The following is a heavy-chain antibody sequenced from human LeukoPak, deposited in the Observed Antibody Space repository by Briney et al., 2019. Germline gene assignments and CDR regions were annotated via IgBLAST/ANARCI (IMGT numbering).Heavy chain of an antibody. Sequence: GGSLRLSCTVSGFTVSSNSMSWVRQAPGKGLEWVSFIYSDNTHYSDSVKGRFTISRDNSKNTLYLQMKSLRAEDTAVYYCARRAGAYSHPYDYWGQGTLVTVSS. V-gene: IGHV3-53*01. CDR3: ARRAGAYSHPYDY. D-gene: IGHD4/OR15-4a*01. J-gene: IGHJ4*02. CDR2: IYSDNT. CDR1: GFTVSSNS.